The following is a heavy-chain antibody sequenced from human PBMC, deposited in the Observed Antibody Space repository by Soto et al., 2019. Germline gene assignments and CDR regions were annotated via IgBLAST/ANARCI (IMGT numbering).Heavy chain of an antibody. J-gene: IGHJ5*02. D-gene: IGHD3-22*01. V-gene: IGHV3-9*01. CDR1: GFTFDDYA. CDR2: ITWNSGDI. CDR3: ARSRGLVSRPLDL. Sequence: DVQLVESGGGLVQPGRSLRLSCAASGFTFDDYAMHWVRQAPGKGLEWVSGITWNSGDITYTGSVKGRFSISRDNAENSLYLHMNSLRPEDTAFYYCARSRGLVSRPLDLWGQGTLVTVSS.